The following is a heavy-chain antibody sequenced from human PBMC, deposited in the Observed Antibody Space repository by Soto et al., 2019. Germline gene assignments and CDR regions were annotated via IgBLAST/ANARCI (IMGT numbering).Heavy chain of an antibody. Sequence: ASVKVSCKASGYTFTSYGISWVRQAPGQGLEWMGWISAYNGNTNYAQKLQGRVTMTTDTSTSTAYMELRSLRSDDTAVYYCARDLGDYDILTGRFDPLGQGTLVTVSS. CDR3: ARDLGDYDILTGRFDP. CDR2: ISAYNGNT. D-gene: IGHD3-9*01. V-gene: IGHV1-18*01. J-gene: IGHJ5*02. CDR1: GYTFTSYG.